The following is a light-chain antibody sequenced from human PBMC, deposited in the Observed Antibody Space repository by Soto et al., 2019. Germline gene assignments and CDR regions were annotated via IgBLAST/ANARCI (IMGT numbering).Light chain of an antibody. CDR2: AAS. Sequence: DIQMTQSPTSLSASVGDRVTITCRASQGIRNFVAWYQQKPGKAPKLLIYAASTLQSGVPSRFSGSGSGTAFTLTINRLQPEDVATYSCQKYCSVPVFGPGTKVEIK. CDR3: QKYCSVPV. J-gene: IGKJ3*01. CDR1: QGIRNF. V-gene: IGKV1-27*01.